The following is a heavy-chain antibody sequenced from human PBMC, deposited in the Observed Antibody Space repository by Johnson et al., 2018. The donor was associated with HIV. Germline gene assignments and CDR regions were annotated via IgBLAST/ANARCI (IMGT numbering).Heavy chain of an antibody. V-gene: IGHV3-20*04. Sequence: VQLVESGGGLVKPGGSLRLSCAVSGFTFSNAWMRWVRQAPGKGLEWVSGINWNGGSTGYADSVKGRFTISRDNAKNSLYLQINSLRAEDTALYCCARGSGSYYSNAFDIWGQGTMVTVSS. D-gene: IGHD1-26*01. CDR3: ARGSGSYYSNAFDI. CDR1: GFTFSNAW. CDR2: INWNGGST. J-gene: IGHJ3*02.